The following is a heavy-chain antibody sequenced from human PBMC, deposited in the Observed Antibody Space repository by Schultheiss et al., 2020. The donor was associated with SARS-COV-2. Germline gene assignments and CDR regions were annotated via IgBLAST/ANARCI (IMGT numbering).Heavy chain of an antibody. CDR3: ARHGVVPAASNWFDP. CDR1: GGSISSYY. J-gene: IGHJ5*02. CDR2: IYYSGST. V-gene: IGHV4-59*08. Sequence: SETLSLTCTVSGGSISSYYWSWIRQHPGKGLEWIGYIYYSGSTYYNPSLKSRVTISVDTSKNQFSLKLSSVTAADTAVYYCARHGVVPAASNWFDPWGQGTLVTVSS. D-gene: IGHD2-2*01.